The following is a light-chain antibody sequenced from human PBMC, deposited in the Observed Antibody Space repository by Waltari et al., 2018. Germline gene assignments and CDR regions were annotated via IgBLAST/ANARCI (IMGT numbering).Light chain of an antibody. Sequence: SYELTQPSSVSVSPGQTAKILCSGDILAKKYARWFQQKPGQAPLLLIYEDSERPSELPGRVSGSSSGTTVTLTITGAHVDDEAGYYCFSAADNNWVFGGGTKLTVL. CDR3: FSAADNNWV. J-gene: IGLJ3*02. V-gene: IGLV3-27*01. CDR2: EDS. CDR1: ILAKKY.